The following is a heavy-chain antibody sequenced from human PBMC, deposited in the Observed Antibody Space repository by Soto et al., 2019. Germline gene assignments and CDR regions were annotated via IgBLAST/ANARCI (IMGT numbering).Heavy chain of an antibody. Sequence: QVQLVQSGAEVKKPGASVKVSCKASGYTFTSYGISWVRQAPGQGLEWMGWISAYNGNKNYAQKLQGRVNMTTDTSTSTAYMELRSLRSDDTAVYYCARDRTPYGSGSYPLIDYWGQGTLVTVSS. CDR3: ARDRTPYGSGSYPLIDY. V-gene: IGHV1-18*01. CDR1: GYTFTSYG. J-gene: IGHJ4*02. D-gene: IGHD3-10*01. CDR2: ISAYNGNK.